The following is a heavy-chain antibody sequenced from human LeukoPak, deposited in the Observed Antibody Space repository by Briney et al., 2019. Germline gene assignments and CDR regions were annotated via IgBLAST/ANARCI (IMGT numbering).Heavy chain of an antibody. CDR2: IYSSGGT. Sequence: PGGSLRLSCEASGLTFGDYTMHWVRQAPGKGLEWVSVIYSSGGTSYADSVKGRFTISRDNSKNTLSLQMNSLRAEDTAVYYCATFYGSGKGGAFDIWGQGTMVTVSS. CDR1: GLTFGDYT. V-gene: IGHV3-53*01. J-gene: IGHJ3*02. D-gene: IGHD3-10*01. CDR3: ATFYGSGKGGAFDI.